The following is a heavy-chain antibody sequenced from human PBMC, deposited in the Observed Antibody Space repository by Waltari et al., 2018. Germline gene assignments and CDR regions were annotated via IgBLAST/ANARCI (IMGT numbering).Heavy chain of an antibody. V-gene: IGHV4-34*01. J-gene: IGHJ4*02. CDR1: GGSFSGYY. D-gene: IGHD1-26*01. Sequence: QVQLQQWGAGLLKPSETLSLTCAVYGGSFSGYYWSWIRQPPGKGLEWIGEINHSGSTNYNPSLKSRVTISVDTSKNQFSLKLSSVTAADTAVYYCARDLGWELLHGVGGAIDYWGQGTLVTVSS. CDR2: INHSGST. CDR3: ARDLGWELLHGVGGAIDY.